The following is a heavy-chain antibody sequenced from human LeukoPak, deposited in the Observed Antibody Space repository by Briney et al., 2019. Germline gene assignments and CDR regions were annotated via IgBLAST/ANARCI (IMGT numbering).Heavy chain of an antibody. V-gene: IGHV3-53*01. D-gene: IGHD3-10*01. CDR2: IYSGGST. J-gene: IGHJ4*02. Sequence: PGGSLRLSCAASGLTVSSNYMSWVRQAPGKGLEWVSVIYSGGSTYYADSVKGRFTISRDNSKNTLYLQMNSLRAEDTAVYYCASRAVWFGELPYALFDYWGQGTLVTVSS. CDR3: ASRAVWFGELPYALFDY. CDR1: GLTVSSNY.